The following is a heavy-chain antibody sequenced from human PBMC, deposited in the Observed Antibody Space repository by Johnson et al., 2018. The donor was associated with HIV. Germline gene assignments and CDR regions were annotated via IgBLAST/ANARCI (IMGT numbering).Heavy chain of an antibody. Sequence: VQLVESGGGLVQPGGSLKLSCAASGFTVSSNYMSWVRQAPRKGLEWVSGINWNGGSTGYADSVKGRFTISRDNSKNTLYLQMNSLRAEDTAVYYCARACRDGYTCDAFDIWGQGTMVTVSS. D-gene: IGHD5-24*01. CDR1: GFTVSSNY. J-gene: IGHJ3*02. CDR2: INWNGGST. V-gene: IGHV3-66*01. CDR3: ARACRDGYTCDAFDI.